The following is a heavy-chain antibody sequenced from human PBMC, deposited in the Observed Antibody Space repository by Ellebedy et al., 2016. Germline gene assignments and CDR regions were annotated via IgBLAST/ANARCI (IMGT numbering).Heavy chain of an antibody. CDR3: ARSDILTDYYGMDV. Sequence: GGSLRLXXSASGFSLSTYTVQWVRQAPGKGLEWVSSISSSGNFLDYANSVKGRFTISKDIANNSLFLQMSSLRAEDTAVYYCARSDILTDYYGMDVWGQGTTVIVSS. D-gene: IGHD3-9*01. CDR1: GFSLSTYT. V-gene: IGHV3-21*06. J-gene: IGHJ6*02. CDR2: ISSSGNFL.